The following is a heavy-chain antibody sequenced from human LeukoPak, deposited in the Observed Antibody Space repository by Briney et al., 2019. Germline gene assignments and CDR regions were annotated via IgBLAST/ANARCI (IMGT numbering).Heavy chain of an antibody. CDR2: IIPTFGIA. CDR3: ARETDLGGYDLFDY. Sequence: SVKVSCKASGGTFSSYAISWVRQAPGQGLEWMGRIIPTFGIANYAQKFQGRVTITADKSTSTAYMELSSLRSEDTAVYYCARETDLGGYDLFDYWGQGTLVTVSS. J-gene: IGHJ4*02. D-gene: IGHD5-12*01. V-gene: IGHV1-69*04. CDR1: GGTFSSYA.